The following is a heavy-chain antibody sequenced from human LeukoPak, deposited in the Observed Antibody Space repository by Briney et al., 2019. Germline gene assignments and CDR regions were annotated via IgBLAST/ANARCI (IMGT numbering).Heavy chain of an antibody. J-gene: IGHJ4*02. D-gene: IGHD3-3*01. CDR3: AKQYDFWSGPGY. V-gene: IGHV3-23*01. CDR2: ISGSGGST. Sequence: GGSLRLSCAASGFTFSSYAMNWVRQAPGKGLEWVSGISGSGGSTYYADSVKGRFTISRDNSKNTLYLQMNSLRVEDTAVYYCAKQYDFWSGPGYWGPVTLVTVSS. CDR1: GFTFSSYA.